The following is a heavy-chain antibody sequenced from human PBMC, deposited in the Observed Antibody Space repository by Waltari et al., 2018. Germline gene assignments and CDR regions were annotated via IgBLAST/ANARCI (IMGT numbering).Heavy chain of an antibody. CDR1: GLTVSSYW. V-gene: IGHV3-7*01. J-gene: IGHJ4*02. CDR2: INPDGSER. Sequence: EVQLVESGGGLVQPGGSLTLSCGASGLTVSSYWTTWVRQAPGKGMEWVANINPDGSERYYVDSVKGRFTISRDNAKNSLYLQVNSLGAEDTAIYYCARDSGRFYVDYWGQGTLLTVSS. D-gene: IGHD1-26*01. CDR3: ARDSGRFYVDY.